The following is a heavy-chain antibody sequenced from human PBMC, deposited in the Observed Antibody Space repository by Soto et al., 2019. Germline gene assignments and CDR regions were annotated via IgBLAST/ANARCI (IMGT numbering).Heavy chain of an antibody. CDR1: GFTFNTYN. V-gene: IGHV3-21*01. J-gene: IGHJ4*02. CDR2: TSSSGTYT. CDR3: ARDREFCSGGSCYGDYFDY. Sequence: EVQLVESGGGLVKPGGSLRLSCAASGFTFNTYNMNWVRQAPGKGLEWVSSTSSSGTYTYYADSVKGRFTISRDNAKNSLYLQMNSLAAEDTAVYYCARDREFCSGGSCYGDYFDYWGQGTLFPVSS. D-gene: IGHD2-15*01.